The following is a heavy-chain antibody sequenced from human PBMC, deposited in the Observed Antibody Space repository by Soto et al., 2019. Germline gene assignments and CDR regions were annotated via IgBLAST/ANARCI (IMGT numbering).Heavy chain of an antibody. CDR2: ISSSSSTI. CDR3: ARDSRETYYYDSSGFAFDI. Sequence: GGSLRLSCAASGFTFSSYSMNWVRQAPGKGLEWVSYISSSSSTIYYADSVKGRFTISRDNAKNSLYLQMNSLRDEDTAVYYCARDSRETYYYDSSGFAFDIWGQGTMVTVSS. CDR1: GFTFSSYS. D-gene: IGHD3-22*01. V-gene: IGHV3-48*02. J-gene: IGHJ3*02.